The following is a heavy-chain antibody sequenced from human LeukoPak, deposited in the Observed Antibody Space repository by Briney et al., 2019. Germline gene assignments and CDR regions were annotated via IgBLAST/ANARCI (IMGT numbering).Heavy chain of an antibody. CDR3: ARHLRGGWYGVDY. CDR1: GSSISSNTYY. V-gene: IGHV4-39*01. D-gene: IGHD6-19*01. CDR2: ISKST. Sequence: SETLSLTCSVSGSSISSNTYYWGWIRQPPGKGLEWIGSISKSTYYNPSLKSRVTISVDTSKNQLSLKLNSVTAADTAVYYCARHLRGGWYGVDYWGQGTLVTVSS. J-gene: IGHJ4*02.